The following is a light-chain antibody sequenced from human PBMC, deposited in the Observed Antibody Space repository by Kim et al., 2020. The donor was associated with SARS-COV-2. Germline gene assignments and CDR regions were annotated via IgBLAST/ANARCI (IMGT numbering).Light chain of an antibody. V-gene: IGLV1-44*01. CDR3: AVWDERPSGRV. Sequence: QSVLTQPPSASGTPGQRVTISCSGSSSNIGSNAVSWYQQLPGTAPKLLIYNNDQRPSGVPDRFSGSKSGTSASLAISGLQSEDEASYYCAVWDERPSGRVFGGGTQLTVL. CDR1: SSNIGSNA. J-gene: IGLJ3*02. CDR2: NND.